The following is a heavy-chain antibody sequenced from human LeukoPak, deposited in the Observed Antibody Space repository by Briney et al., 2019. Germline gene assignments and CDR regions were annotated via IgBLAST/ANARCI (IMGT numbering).Heavy chain of an antibody. D-gene: IGHD3-10*01. Sequence: GGSLRLSCAASGFTFSSYGMHWVRQAPGKGLEWVAFIRYDGSNKYYADSVKGRFTISRDNSKNTLYLQMNSLRAEDTAVYYCGWDGSGSYTVDYWGQGTLVTVPS. CDR2: IRYDGSNK. CDR1: GFTFSSYG. CDR3: GWDGSGSYTVDY. J-gene: IGHJ4*02. V-gene: IGHV3-30*02.